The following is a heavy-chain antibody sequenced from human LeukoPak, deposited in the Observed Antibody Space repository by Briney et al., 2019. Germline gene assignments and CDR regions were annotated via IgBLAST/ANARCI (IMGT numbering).Heavy chain of an antibody. CDR2: INPSGGST. Sequence: ASVKVSCKASGYTFTSYYMHWVRQAPGQGLEWMGIINPSGGSTSYAQKFQGRVTMTRDMSTSTVYMELSSLKASDTAMYYCARRAHDFVWGSNNYDVFDIWGQGTMVTVSS. V-gene: IGHV1-46*01. D-gene: IGHD3-16*01. CDR1: GYTFTSYY. J-gene: IGHJ3*02. CDR3: ARRAHDFVWGSNNYDVFDI.